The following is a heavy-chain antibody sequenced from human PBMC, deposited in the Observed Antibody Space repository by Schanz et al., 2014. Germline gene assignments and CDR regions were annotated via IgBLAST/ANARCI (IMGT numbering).Heavy chain of an antibody. CDR1: GASISGSSDY. Sequence: QLQLQESGPGLVKPSETLSLTCTVSGASISGSSDYWGWIRQSPGKGLEWIGFIYYSGSTNYNPSPKSRVPIPVAMPKTHSPLTLTLVTAADTGVYYCARQYSGWSRFDPWGQGIRVTVSS. D-gene: IGHD6-19*01. CDR3: ARQYSGWSRFDP. V-gene: IGHV4-61*05. CDR2: IYYSGST. J-gene: IGHJ5*02.